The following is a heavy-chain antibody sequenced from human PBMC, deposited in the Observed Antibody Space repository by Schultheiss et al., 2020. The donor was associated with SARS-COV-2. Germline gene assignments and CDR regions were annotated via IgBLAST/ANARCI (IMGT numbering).Heavy chain of an antibody. Sequence: GGSLRLSCAASGFTFSSYSMNWVRQAPGKGLEWVSYISSSSSTIYYADSVKGRFTISRDNAKNSLYLQMNSLRDEDTAVYYCARAPFGGSGSYYKVHLDYWGQGTLVTVSS. CDR1: GFTFSSYS. CDR2: ISSSSSTI. J-gene: IGHJ4*02. CDR3: ARAPFGGSGSYYKVHLDY. V-gene: IGHV3-48*02. D-gene: IGHD3-10*01.